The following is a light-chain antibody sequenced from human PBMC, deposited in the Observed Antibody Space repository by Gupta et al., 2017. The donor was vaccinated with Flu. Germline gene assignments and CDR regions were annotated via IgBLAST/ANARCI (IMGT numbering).Light chain of an antibody. V-gene: IGKV3-11*01. CDR1: QKIGTY. Sequence: ESATVSCRASQKIGTYLAWYQQRPGQAPRLLIDTASNRATGIPARFSCSGSGTDFTLTISSLEPEDFAVYYCQQRSNWPPITFGQGTRLEIK. CDR3: QQRSNWPPIT. J-gene: IGKJ5*01. CDR2: TAS.